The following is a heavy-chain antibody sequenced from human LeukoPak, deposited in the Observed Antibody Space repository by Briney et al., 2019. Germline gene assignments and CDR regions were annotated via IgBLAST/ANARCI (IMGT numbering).Heavy chain of an antibody. J-gene: IGHJ4*02. CDR2: ISSSGSTI. CDR3: ARTRDEYGGNAHS. D-gene: IGHD4-23*01. V-gene: IGHV3-48*03. Sequence: PGGSLRLSCAASGFTFSSYAISWVRQPPGKGLEWVSYISSSGSTIDYADSVKGRFTISRDNAKNSLYLQMNSLRAEDTAVYYCARTRDEYGGNAHSWGQGTLVTVSS. CDR1: GFTFSSYA.